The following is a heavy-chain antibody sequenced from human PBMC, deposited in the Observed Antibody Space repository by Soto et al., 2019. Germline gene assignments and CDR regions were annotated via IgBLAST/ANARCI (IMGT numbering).Heavy chain of an antibody. CDR3: ARTVGFYDY. J-gene: IGHJ4*02. CDR1: GDRGSSKNSA. D-gene: IGHD4-17*01. CDR2: TYYRSKWFN. Sequence: SDTLSLTCAVSGDRGSSKNSAWNWIRQSPSRGLEWLGRTYYRSKWFNDYAVSVKSRITTNPDTSKNQFSLQLRSVTPEDTAVYYCARTVGFYDYWGQGIPVTVSS. V-gene: IGHV6-1*01.